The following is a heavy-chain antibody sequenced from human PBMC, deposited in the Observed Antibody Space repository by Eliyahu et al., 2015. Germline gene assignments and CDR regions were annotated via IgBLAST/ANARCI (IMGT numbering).Heavy chain of an antibody. D-gene: IGHD3-3*01. CDR2: ISKSDRYI. Sequence: EVQLVXSGGGLVKPGGSLRLSCXAXGFVFXXXXMXWVRQGPGRGLEWVSSISKSDRYILYADSVKGRFSISRDNAKNSLYLQMSDLRAEDTAVYYCARDGEIRDYDFWTAYSQDSWGQGTQVTVSS. CDR1: GFVFXXXX. J-gene: IGHJ4*02. V-gene: IGHV3-21*04. CDR3: ARDGEIRDYDFWTAYSQDS.